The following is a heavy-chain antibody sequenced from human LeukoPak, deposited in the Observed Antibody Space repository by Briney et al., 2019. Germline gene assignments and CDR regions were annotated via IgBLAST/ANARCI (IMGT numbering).Heavy chain of an antibody. V-gene: IGHV3-30*02. Sequence: GGSLRLSCAASGFTFSSYDMHWVRQAPGKGLEWVAFIQYDGSNKYYADSVKGRFTISRDNSKNTLYLQMNSLRAEDTAVYYCAILREVDTAMVSAFDIWGQGTMVAVSS. D-gene: IGHD5-18*01. CDR2: IQYDGSNK. J-gene: IGHJ3*02. CDR3: AILREVDTAMVSAFDI. CDR1: GFTFSSYD.